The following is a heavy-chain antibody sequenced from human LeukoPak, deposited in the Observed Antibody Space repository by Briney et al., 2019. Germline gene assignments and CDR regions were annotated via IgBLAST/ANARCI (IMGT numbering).Heavy chain of an antibody. J-gene: IGHJ4*02. CDR1: GGSISVYY. CDR3: ARSRDAYLLDY. CDR2: ISHSGSI. Sequence: SETLSLTCTVSGGSISVYYWSWVRQPTGKELEWIGYISHSGSINYNPSLQSRVTISIDTSNNQFSLNVRSATAADTAVYYCARSRDAYLLDYWGQGTLVTVSS. D-gene: IGHD5-24*01. V-gene: IGHV4-59*01.